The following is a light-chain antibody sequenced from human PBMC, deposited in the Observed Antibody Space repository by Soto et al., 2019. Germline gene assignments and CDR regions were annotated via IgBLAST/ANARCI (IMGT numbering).Light chain of an antibody. V-gene: IGKV3-15*01. Sequence: EIVLTQSPGTLSLSPGERATLSCRASQSVSSSYLAWYQQKPGQAPRLLIYGASTRATGIPARFSGSGSGTELTITISSLQSEDFEVYYCQQYDNWPLTFGGGTKVDIK. J-gene: IGKJ4*01. CDR3: QQYDNWPLT. CDR1: QSVSSSY. CDR2: GAS.